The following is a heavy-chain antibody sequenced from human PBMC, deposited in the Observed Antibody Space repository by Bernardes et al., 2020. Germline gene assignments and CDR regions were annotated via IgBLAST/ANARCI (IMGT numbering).Heavy chain of an antibody. CDR2: ITSSGNTI. D-gene: IGHD2-8*01. Sequence: GGSLRLSCAASGFTFSDYEINWVRQAPGKGLEWVSYITSSGNTIFYADSVKGRFTISRDNAKNSLYLQMNSLRAEDTAVYYCARGGLTYYFDYWGQGTLVTVSS. CDR1: GFTFSDYE. J-gene: IGHJ4*02. V-gene: IGHV3-48*03. CDR3: ARGGLTYYFDY.